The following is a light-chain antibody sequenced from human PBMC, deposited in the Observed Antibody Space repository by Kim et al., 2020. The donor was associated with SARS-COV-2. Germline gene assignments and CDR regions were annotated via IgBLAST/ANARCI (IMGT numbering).Light chain of an antibody. J-gene: IGLJ1*01. Sequence: GQSITISSTRTSSHVGNYKCVSWYQQHPGKAPKLMIYDVSKRPSGVSNRFSGSKSGNTASLTVSGLQGEDESDYYCCSYAGSSTFVFGTGTKVTVL. CDR2: DVS. CDR3: CSYAGSSTFV. V-gene: IGLV2-23*02. CDR1: SSHVGNYKC.